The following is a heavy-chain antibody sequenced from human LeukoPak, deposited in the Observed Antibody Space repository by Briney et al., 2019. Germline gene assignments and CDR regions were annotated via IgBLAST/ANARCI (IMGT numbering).Heavy chain of an antibody. CDR2: INPNSGGT. D-gene: IGHD2-15*01. CDR3: ARTYCSGGSCPRALGH. V-gene: IGHV1-2*02. J-gene: IGHJ4*02. CDR1: EYTFTGYY. Sequence: ASVKASCKASEYTFTGYYMHWVRQAPGQGLDWMGWINPNSGGTNYAQKFRGRVTMTRDTSISIVYMELSSLRSEDTAVYYCARTYCSGGSCPRALGHWGQGTLVTVSS.